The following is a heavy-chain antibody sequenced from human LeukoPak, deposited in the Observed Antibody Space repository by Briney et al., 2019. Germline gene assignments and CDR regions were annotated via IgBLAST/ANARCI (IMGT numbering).Heavy chain of an antibody. CDR1: GGSFSDYY. V-gene: IGHV4-34*01. CDR2: INHSGST. Sequence: SETLSLTCAVYGGSFSDYYWSWIRQPPGKGLEWIGEINHSGSTNYNPSLKSRVTISVDTSKNQFSLKLSSVTAADTAVYYCARGCSGGSCYFDYWGQGTLVTVSS. D-gene: IGHD2-15*01. J-gene: IGHJ4*02. CDR3: ARGCSGGSCYFDY.